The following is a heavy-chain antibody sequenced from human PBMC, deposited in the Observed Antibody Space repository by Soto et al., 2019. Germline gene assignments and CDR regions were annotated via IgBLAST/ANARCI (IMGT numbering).Heavy chain of an antibody. D-gene: IGHD2-8*02. CDR2: ISYDGSNK. J-gene: IGHJ4*02. CDR3: AKWCSGCYYPHFDY. CDR1: GFTFSGYG. V-gene: IGHV3-30*18. Sequence: QVQLVESGGGVVQPGRSRRLSCAASGFTFSGYGMHWVRQAPGKGLEWGAVISYDGSNKYYADSVKGRFTISRDNSKNTLYLQKTSLRAEGTAVYYCAKWCSGCYYPHFDYWGQGTLVTVSS.